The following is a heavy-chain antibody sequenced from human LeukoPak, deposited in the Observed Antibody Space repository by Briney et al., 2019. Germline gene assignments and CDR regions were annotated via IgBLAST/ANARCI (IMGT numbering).Heavy chain of an antibody. Sequence: SVKVSCKASGGTFSSYAISWVRQAPGQGLEWMGGIIPIFGTASYAQKFQGRVTITTDESTSTAYMELSSLRSEDTAVYYCARDQRARGYYYYMDVWGKGTTVTVSS. V-gene: IGHV1-69*05. D-gene: IGHD3-10*01. CDR2: IIPIFGTA. J-gene: IGHJ6*03. CDR1: GGTFSSYA. CDR3: ARDQRARGYYYYMDV.